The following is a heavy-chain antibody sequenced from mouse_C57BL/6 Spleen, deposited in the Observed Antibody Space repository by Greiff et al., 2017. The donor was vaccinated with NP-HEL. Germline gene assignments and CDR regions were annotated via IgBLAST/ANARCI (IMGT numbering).Heavy chain of an antibody. D-gene: IGHD2-5*01. CDR1: GYTFTSYT. CDR3: ARSYYSNYDYYAMDY. V-gene: IGHV1-4*01. Sequence: VQLVESGAELARPGASVKMSCKASGYTFTSYTMHWVKQRPGQGLEWIGYINPSSGYTKYNQKFKDKATLTADKSSSTAYMQLSSLTSEDSAVYYCARSYYSNYDYYAMDYWGQGTSVTVSS. J-gene: IGHJ4*01. CDR2: INPSSGYT.